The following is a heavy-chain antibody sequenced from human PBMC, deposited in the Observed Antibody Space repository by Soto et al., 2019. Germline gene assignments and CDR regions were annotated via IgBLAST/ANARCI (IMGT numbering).Heavy chain of an antibody. CDR3: AKFPEGYCSSTRCYTYHGLDV. CDR2: ISYDGSYK. V-gene: IGHV3-30*18. J-gene: IGHJ6*02. CDR1: GFTFSSYV. Sequence: GGSLRLSCAASGFTFSSYVMHWVRQAPGKGLEWVAVISYDGSYKYYADYVKGRFTISRDNSKHTLYLQMSSLRVEDTAVYYCAKFPEGYCSSTRCYTYHGLDVWGQGTTVTVSS. D-gene: IGHD2-2*01.